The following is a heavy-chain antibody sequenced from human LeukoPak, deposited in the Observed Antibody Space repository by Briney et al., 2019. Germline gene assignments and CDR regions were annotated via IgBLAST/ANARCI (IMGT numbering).Heavy chain of an antibody. CDR3: ASAREGEYYFDY. V-gene: IGHV1-69*05. Sequence: ASVKVSCKASGGTFSSYAISWVRQAPGQGLEWMGGIIPIFGTANYAQKFQGRVTITTDESTSTTYMELSSLRSGDTSVYYCASAREGEYYFDYWGQRTLVTVSS. D-gene: IGHD3-16*01. CDR1: GGTFSSYA. CDR2: IIPIFGTA. J-gene: IGHJ4*02.